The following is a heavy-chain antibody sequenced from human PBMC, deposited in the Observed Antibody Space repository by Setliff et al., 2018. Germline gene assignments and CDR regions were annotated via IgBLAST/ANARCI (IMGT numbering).Heavy chain of an antibody. CDR3: ARTTTPSWIQLWFDY. D-gene: IGHD5-18*01. CDR1: GYTFTSYA. Sequence: ASVKVSCKASGYTFTSYAMHWVRQAPGQRLEWMGWINAGNGNTKYSQKFQGRVTITRDTSASTAYMELSSLRSEDTAVYYCARTTTPSWIQLWFDYWGQGTLVTVSS. J-gene: IGHJ4*02. CDR2: INAGNGNT. V-gene: IGHV1-3*01.